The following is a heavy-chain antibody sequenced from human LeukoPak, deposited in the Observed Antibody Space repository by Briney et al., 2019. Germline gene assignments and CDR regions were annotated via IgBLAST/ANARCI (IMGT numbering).Heavy chain of an antibody. D-gene: IGHD6-19*01. CDR3: AKGTLAVDKHGDYFDY. Sequence: GGSLRLSCAASGFTFSSYWMSWVRQAPGKGLEWVANIKQDGSEKYYVDSVKGRFTISRDNAKNSLYLQMNSLRAEDTAVYYCAKGTLAVDKHGDYFDYWGQGTLVTVSS. CDR1: GFTFSSYW. J-gene: IGHJ4*02. CDR2: IKQDGSEK. V-gene: IGHV3-7*01.